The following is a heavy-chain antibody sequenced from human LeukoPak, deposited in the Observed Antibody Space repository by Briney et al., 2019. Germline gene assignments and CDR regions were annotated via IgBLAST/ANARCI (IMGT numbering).Heavy chain of an antibody. J-gene: IGHJ4*02. D-gene: IGHD3-10*01. V-gene: IGHV3-66*02. CDR2: IYSAGST. Sequence: GGSLRLSCAASGFTVSTNYISWVRQAPGKGLEWVSVIYSAGSTYCADSVKGRFTISRDNSKNTVYLQMNSLRPDDTAVYYCAREAGSGSYGYDYWGQGTLVTVSS. CDR3: AREAGSGSYGYDY. CDR1: GFTVSTNY.